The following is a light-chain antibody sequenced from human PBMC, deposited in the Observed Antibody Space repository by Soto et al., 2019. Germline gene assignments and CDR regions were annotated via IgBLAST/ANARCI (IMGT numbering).Light chain of an antibody. CDR2: RAS. J-gene: IGKJ1*01. V-gene: IGKV1-39*01. CDR1: QTINID. CDR3: QKYDSAPRT. Sequence: DIQMTQSPSSLSASIGDRVTITCRASQTINIDLNWYQQRPGKVPALLISRASTLQSGVPSRFVGSGSGTDFTLTISSLQPEDFATYYCQKYDSAPRTFGQGTKVDIK.